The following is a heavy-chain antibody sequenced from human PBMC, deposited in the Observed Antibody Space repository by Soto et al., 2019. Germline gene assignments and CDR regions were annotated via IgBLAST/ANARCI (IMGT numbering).Heavy chain of an antibody. Sequence: QVQLVESGGGVVQPGRSLRLSCAASGFTFSSYVHWVRQAPGKGLEWVAVISYDGSNKYYADSVKGRFTISRDNSKNTLYLQMNSLRAEDTAVYNCARDPLWGTAMVLWYFDLWGRGTLVTVSS. CDR2: ISYDGSNK. CDR1: GFTFSSY. CDR3: ARDPLWGTAMVLWYFDL. V-gene: IGHV3-30-3*01. J-gene: IGHJ2*01. D-gene: IGHD5-18*01.